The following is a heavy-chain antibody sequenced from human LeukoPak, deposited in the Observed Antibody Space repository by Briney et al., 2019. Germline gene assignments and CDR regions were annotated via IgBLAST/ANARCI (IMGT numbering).Heavy chain of an antibody. CDR2: IYHSGST. D-gene: IGHD2/OR15-2a*01. J-gene: IGHJ3*02. CDR3: ARDLNRAAAFDI. Sequence: SETLSLTCTVSGYSISSGYYWGWIRQPPGKGLEWIGSIYHSGSTNYNPSLKSRVTISVDTSKNQFSLKLSSVTAADTAVYYCARDLNRAAAFDIWGQGTMVTVSS. V-gene: IGHV4-38-2*02. CDR1: GYSISSGYY.